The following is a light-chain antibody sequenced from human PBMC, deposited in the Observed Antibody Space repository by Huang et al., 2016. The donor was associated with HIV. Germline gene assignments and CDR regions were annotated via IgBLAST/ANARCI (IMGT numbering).Light chain of an antibody. CDR3: QQYNNWPRT. Sequence: EIVMTQSPATLSVSPGESATLSCRAGQSVSSNLAWYQQKPGQAPRPLIYGATTRATGIPARFSGSGSGTEFTLTISSLQPEDFAVYYCQQYNNWPRTFGQGTTVDIK. V-gene: IGKV3-15*01. CDR1: QSVSSN. J-gene: IGKJ1*01. CDR2: GAT.